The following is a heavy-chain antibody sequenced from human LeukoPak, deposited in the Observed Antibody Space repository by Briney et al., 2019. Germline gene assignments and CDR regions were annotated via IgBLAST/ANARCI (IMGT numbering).Heavy chain of an antibody. CDR2: INWNGGST. Sequence: GGSLRLSCAASGFNFEDHGMSWVRQSPGKGLEWDSGINWNGGSTGYGDSVKVRFTISRDNAKNSLYLQMNSLRAEDTALYYCAGGDRNGWYFDYWGQGILVTVSS. D-gene: IGHD6-19*01. CDR1: GFNFEDHG. V-gene: IGHV3-20*04. CDR3: AGGDRNGWYFDY. J-gene: IGHJ4*02.